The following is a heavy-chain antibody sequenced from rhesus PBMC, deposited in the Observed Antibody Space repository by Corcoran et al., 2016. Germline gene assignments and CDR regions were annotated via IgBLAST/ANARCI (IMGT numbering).Heavy chain of an antibody. Sequence: QVQLQESGPGLVKPSETLSLTCAVSGGSISSSNWWSWIRQPPGKWLEWIGYISGSSGITYYNPSLKSRVTISPDTSKNQFSLKLSSVTAADTAVYYCARTYYSGSYYPRSFDYWGQGVLVTVSS. CDR3: ARTYYSGSYYPRSFDY. J-gene: IGHJ4*01. CDR1: GGSISSSNW. V-gene: IGHV4-65*01. CDR2: ISGSSGIT. D-gene: IGHD3-16*01.